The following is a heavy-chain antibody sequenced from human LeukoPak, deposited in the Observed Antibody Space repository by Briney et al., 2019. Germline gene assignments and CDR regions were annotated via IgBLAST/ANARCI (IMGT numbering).Heavy chain of an antibody. V-gene: IGHV1-18*01. D-gene: IGHD3-10*01. Sequence: VASVKVSCKASGYTFTSYGISWVRQAPGQGLEWMGWISAYNGNTNYAQKFQGRVTMTRNTSISTAYMELSSLRSEDTAVYYCARCNMVRGVSSPLDYWGQGTLVTVSS. CDR2: ISAYNGNT. CDR3: ARCNMVRGVSSPLDY. CDR1: GYTFTSYG. J-gene: IGHJ4*02.